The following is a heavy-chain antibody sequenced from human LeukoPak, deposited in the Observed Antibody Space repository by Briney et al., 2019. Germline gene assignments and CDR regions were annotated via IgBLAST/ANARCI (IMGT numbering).Heavy chain of an antibody. CDR1: GGSISSYY. V-gene: IGHV4-59*08. CDR3: ARVWGGNYYDSSGYSHAFDI. CDR2: IYYSGST. J-gene: IGHJ3*02. Sequence: SETLSLTCTVSGGSISSYYWSWIRQPPGKGLEWIGYIYYSGSTYYNPSLKSRVTISVDTSKNQFSLKLSSVTAADTAVYYRARVWGGNYYDSSGYSHAFDIWGQGTMVTVSS. D-gene: IGHD3-22*01.